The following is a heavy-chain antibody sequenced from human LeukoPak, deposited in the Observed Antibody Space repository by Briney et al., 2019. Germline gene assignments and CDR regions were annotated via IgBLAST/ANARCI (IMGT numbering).Heavy chain of an antibody. V-gene: IGHV3-33*06. J-gene: IGHJ4*02. CDR2: IWSNGINK. CDR3: AKEYAPFVGCDY. D-gene: IGHD1-26*01. Sequence: GGSLRLSCGASGFTFSSSGMQWVRQAPGKGPEWVGVIWSNGINKYYADSVKGRFTISRDNSKNTLSLQMDSLRVEDSGLYYCAKEYAPFVGCDYWGQGILVTVSS. CDR1: GFTFSSSG.